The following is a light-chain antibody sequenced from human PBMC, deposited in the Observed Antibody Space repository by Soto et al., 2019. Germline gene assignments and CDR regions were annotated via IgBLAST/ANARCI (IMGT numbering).Light chain of an antibody. J-gene: IGLJ1*01. V-gene: IGLV2-8*01. Sequence: QSALTQPASVAGSPGQSITISCTGTRSDVGSYNLVSWYQQHPGKAPKLMIYEVSERPSGVPDRFSGSKSSNTASLTVSGLQAEDEADYYCSSYAGSNNFVFGTGTKLTVL. CDR1: RSDVGSYNL. CDR2: EVS. CDR3: SSYAGSNNFV.